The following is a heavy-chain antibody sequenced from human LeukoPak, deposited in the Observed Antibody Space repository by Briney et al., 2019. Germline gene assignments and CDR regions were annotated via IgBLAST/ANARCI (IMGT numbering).Heavy chain of an antibody. J-gene: IGHJ4*02. V-gene: IGHV3-23*01. D-gene: IGHD1-26*01. Sequence: GGSLRLSCAASGFTFSNYAMHWVRQAPGKGLEWVSTIDGPTFRTHYADSVMGRFTISRDNSKNTLYLQMNSFRAEDAAVYFCTTWVGAHFDFWGQGTLVTVSS. CDR2: IDGPTFRT. CDR1: GFTFSNYA. CDR3: TTWVGAHFDF.